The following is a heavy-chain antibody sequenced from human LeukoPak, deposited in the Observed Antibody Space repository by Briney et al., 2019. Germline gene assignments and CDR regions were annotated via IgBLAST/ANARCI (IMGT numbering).Heavy chain of an antibody. D-gene: IGHD3-22*01. CDR2: IYYSGST. CDR3: ARGKVIDY. CDR1: GGSISSYY. Sequence: ASETPSLTCTVSGGSISSYYWSWIRQPPGKGLEWIGYIYYSGSTNYNPSLKSRVTISVDTSKNQFSLKLSSVTAADTAVYYCARGKVIDYWGQGTLVTVSS. V-gene: IGHV4-59*12. J-gene: IGHJ4*02.